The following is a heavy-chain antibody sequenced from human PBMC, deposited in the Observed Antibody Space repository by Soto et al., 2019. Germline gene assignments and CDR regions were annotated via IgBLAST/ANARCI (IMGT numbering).Heavy chain of an antibody. CDR3: AISLRPYYCDAMDV. V-gene: IGHV1-69*01. D-gene: IGHD6-6*01. Sequence: QVQVVQSGAEMKKPGSSVKVSCKASGDTFSNYAINWVRQAPGQGLEWMGGITPMFGTPNYAQKFQGRVTITADASTTTAYIDLSRLRSEDTAVYYCAISLRPYYCDAMDVWGQGTTVAVSS. CDR2: ITPMFGTP. J-gene: IGHJ6*02. CDR1: GDTFSNYA.